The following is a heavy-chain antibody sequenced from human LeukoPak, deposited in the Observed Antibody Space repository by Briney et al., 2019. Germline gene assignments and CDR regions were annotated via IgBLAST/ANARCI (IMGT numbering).Heavy chain of an antibody. J-gene: IGHJ6*03. Sequence: SGESLKISCKGSGYSFTSYWIGWVRQMPGKGLEWMGIIYPGDSDTRYSPSFQGQVTISADKSISTAYLQWSSLKASDTAMYYCARLSGSYWVDYYMDVWGKGTTVTVSS. D-gene: IGHD1-26*01. CDR2: IYPGDSDT. CDR1: GYSFTSYW. CDR3: ARLSGSYWVDYYMDV. V-gene: IGHV5-51*01.